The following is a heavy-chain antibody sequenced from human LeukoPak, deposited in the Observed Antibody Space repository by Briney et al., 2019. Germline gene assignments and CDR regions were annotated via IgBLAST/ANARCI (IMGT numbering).Heavy chain of an antibody. D-gene: IGHD2-2*01. Sequence: SETLSLTCTVSGGSISNYYWCWIRQPPGKGLEWIGYIYYSGSTNYNPSLKSRVTISVDTSKNQFSLKLSSVTAADTAVYYCARGRSSTSLNYYYYYMDVWGKGTTVTVSS. CDR2: IYYSGST. CDR3: ARGRSSTSLNYYYYYMDV. J-gene: IGHJ6*03. CDR1: GGSISNYY. V-gene: IGHV4-59*01.